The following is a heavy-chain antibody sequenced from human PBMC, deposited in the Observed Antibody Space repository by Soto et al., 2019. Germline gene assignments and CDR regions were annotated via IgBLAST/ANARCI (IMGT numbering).Heavy chain of an antibody. D-gene: IGHD3-9*01. Sequence: ASVKVSCKASGYTFTSYGISRVRQAPGQGLEWMGWISAYNGNTNYAQKLQGRVTMTTDTSTSTAYMELRSLRSDDTAVYYCARDDPLLRYFYWLLSARGGSYYMDVWGKGTTVTVSS. J-gene: IGHJ6*03. V-gene: IGHV1-18*01. CDR2: ISAYNGNT. CDR3: ARDDPLLRYFYWLLSARGGSYYMDV. CDR1: GYTFTSYG.